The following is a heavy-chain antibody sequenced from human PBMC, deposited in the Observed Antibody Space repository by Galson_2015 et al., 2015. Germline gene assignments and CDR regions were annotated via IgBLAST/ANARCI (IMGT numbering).Heavy chain of an antibody. V-gene: IGHV1-24*01. Sequence: SVKVSCKVSGYTLTELSMHWVRQAPGKGLEWMGGFDPEDGETIYAQKFQGRVTMTEDTSTDTAYMELSSLRSVDTAVYYCATEGAGYCSGGSCFYWGQGTLVTVSS. CDR1: GYTLTELS. J-gene: IGHJ4*02. CDR2: FDPEDGET. CDR3: ATEGAGYCSGGSCFY. D-gene: IGHD2-15*01.